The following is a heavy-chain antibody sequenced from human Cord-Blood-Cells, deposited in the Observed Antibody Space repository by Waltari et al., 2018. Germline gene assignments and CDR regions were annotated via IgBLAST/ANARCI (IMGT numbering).Heavy chain of an antibody. Sequence: QVQLVQSGAEVKKPGASVKVSCTASGYTFTGYYMHWVRQAPGQGLEWMGWINPNSGGTNYAQKFQGRVTMTRDTSISTAYMELSRLRSDDTAVYYCARDLNYDFWSGYYAGPDYWGQGTLVTVSS. CDR1: GYTFTGYY. J-gene: IGHJ4*02. V-gene: IGHV1-2*02. CDR2: INPNSGGT. D-gene: IGHD3-3*01. CDR3: ARDLNYDFWSGYYAGPDY.